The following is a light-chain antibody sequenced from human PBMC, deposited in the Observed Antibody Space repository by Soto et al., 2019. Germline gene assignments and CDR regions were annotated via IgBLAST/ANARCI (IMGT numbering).Light chain of an antibody. CDR3: QQYGSSPPLS. CDR2: GAS. J-gene: IGKJ4*01. V-gene: IGKV3-20*01. CDR1: QGVTSSY. Sequence: EIVLTESPGTVSLSPGERATLWCGSSQGVTSSYLAWYQQKPGQAPRLLIYGASSRATGIPDRFSGSGSGTDFTLTISRLEPEDFAVYYCQQYGSSPPLSFGGGTKVDIK.